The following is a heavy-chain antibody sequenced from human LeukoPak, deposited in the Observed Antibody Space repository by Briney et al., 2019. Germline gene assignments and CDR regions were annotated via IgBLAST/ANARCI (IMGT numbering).Heavy chain of an antibody. CDR2: IATYNGNS. Sequence: ASVKVSCKASGYTFSSYGISWVRQAPGQGLEWMGWIATYNGNSKYAQKVQGRVTMTTDTSTTTAFMELRTLRSDDTAVHYCARDMVGLAANGNWFDPWGQGTLVTVSS. D-gene: IGHD6-13*01. CDR1: GYTFSSYG. CDR3: ARDMVGLAANGNWFDP. J-gene: IGHJ5*02. V-gene: IGHV1-18*01.